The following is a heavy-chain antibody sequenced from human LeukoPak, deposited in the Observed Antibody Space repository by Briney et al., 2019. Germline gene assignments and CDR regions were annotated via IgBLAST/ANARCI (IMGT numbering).Heavy chain of an antibody. V-gene: IGHV4-39*07. D-gene: IGHD2-21*02. J-gene: IGHJ4*02. CDR1: GGSTSSTTYY. CDR2: IYYSGNT. CDR3: ARVIFSGTVIVVATSYFDY. Sequence: SETLSLTCTVSGGSTSSTTYYWGWIRQPPGKDLEWIGSIYYSGNTYYNPSLKSRVTISVDTSKNQFSLKLSSVTAADTAVYYCARVIFSGTVIVVATSYFDYWGPGTLVTVSS.